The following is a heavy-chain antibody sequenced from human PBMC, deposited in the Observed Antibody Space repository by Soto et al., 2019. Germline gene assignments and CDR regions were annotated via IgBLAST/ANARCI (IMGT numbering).Heavy chain of an antibody. D-gene: IGHD6-6*01. J-gene: IGHJ3*02. Sequence: ASVKVSCKASGYTFTSYDINWVRQATGQGLEWMGWMNPNSGSTNYAQKYQGWVTMTRDTSISTAYMELSRLRSDDTAVYYCARVKAARPDAFDIWGQGTMVTVSS. CDR3: ARVKAARPDAFDI. CDR1: GYTFTSYD. V-gene: IGHV1-2*04. CDR2: MNPNSGST.